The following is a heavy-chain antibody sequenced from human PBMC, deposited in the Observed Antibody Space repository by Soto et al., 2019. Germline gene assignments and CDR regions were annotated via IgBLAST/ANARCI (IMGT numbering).Heavy chain of an antibody. V-gene: IGHV4-31*02. J-gene: IGHJ5*02. CDR3: ARMSPTGTRWSDP. Sequence: PSETLSLSWTVAGGSSNGCAYHWSWFRHHPGKGLEWIGAISYRGTTYSNPSLQSRMTMSVDPSKTQLSLKLSSVTAADTAVYYCARMSPTGTRWSDPWGPGTPVTVSS. CDR2: ISYRGTT. D-gene: IGHD1-1*01. CDR1: GGSSNGCAYH.